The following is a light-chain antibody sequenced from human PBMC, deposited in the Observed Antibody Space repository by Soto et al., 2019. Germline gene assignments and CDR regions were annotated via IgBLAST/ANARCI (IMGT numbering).Light chain of an antibody. J-gene: IGKJ1*01. V-gene: IGKV3-15*01. CDR3: QQYNKWPLT. CDR2: GAS. Sequence: ELVLTQSPATLSLSPGERATLSCRASPSVTNFLAWYQQKPGQAPRLLIYGASTRATGIPVRFSGSASGTEFTLTISSLQSEDFTVYYCQQYNKWPLTFGQGTKVDI. CDR1: PSVTNF.